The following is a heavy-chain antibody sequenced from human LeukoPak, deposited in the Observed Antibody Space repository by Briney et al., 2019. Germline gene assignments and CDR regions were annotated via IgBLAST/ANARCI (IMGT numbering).Heavy chain of an antibody. V-gene: IGHV3-23*01. CDR3: AKSPASDYYYGSGSYRYFDY. CDR1: GFTFSSYA. J-gene: IGHJ4*02. Sequence: GGSLRLSCAAAGFTFSSYAMSWVRQAPGKGLEWVSAISGSGGSTYYADSVKGRFTISRDNSKNTLYLQMNSLRAEDTAVYYCAKSPASDYYYGSGSYRYFDYWGQGTLVTVSS. D-gene: IGHD3-10*01. CDR2: ISGSGGST.